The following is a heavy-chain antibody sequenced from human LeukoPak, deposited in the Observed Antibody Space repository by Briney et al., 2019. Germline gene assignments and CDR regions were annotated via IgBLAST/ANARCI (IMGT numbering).Heavy chain of an antibody. CDR3: ARDRYGDYGMDV. V-gene: IGHV3-23*01. CDR1: GFTFSSYA. D-gene: IGHD4-17*01. CDR2: ISGSGGST. J-gene: IGHJ6*02. Sequence: GGSLRLSCAASGFTFSSYAMSWVRQAPGKGLEWVSAISGSGGSTYYADSVKGRFTISRDNSKNTLYLQMNSLRAEDTAVYYCARDRYGDYGMDVWGQGTTVTVSS.